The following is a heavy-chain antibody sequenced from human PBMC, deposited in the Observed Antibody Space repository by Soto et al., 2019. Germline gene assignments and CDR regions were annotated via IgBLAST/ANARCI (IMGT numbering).Heavy chain of an antibody. D-gene: IGHD5-12*01. J-gene: IGHJ6*02. Sequence: PGESLKISCKGFGYSFTDYWIGWVRQLPGKGLDWMGMIYPGDFDTRYSPSFKGQVTISVDKSISTAYLQWSSLKASDTAMYYCASHEWRGYSGYYYGMNVWGQGTTVTVSS. V-gene: IGHV5-51*01. CDR1: GYSFTDYW. CDR3: ASHEWRGYSGYYYGMNV. CDR2: IYPGDFDT.